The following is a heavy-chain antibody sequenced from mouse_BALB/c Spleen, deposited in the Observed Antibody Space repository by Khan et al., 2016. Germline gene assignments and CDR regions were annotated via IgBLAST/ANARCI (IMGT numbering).Heavy chain of an antibody. Sequence: VQLQQSGAELVKPGASVKLSCTASGFNIKGTYVHWVKQRPEQGLEWIGRIDPANGNAEYDPKFQGKATITADTSSNTAYLQHSSLTSEDTAVYYCASSGLVPHLDYWGQGTTLTVSS. D-gene: IGHD3-2*02. V-gene: IGHV14-3*02. CDR3: ASSGLVPHLDY. CDR2: IDPANGNA. CDR1: GFNIKGTY. J-gene: IGHJ2*01.